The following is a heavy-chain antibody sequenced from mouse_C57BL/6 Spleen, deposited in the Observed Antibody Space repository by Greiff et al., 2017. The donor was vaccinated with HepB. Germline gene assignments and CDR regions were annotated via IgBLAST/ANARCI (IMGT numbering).Heavy chain of an antibody. V-gene: IGHV5-9*01. CDR2: ISGGGGNT. CDR3: ARGGSYDAMDY. J-gene: IGHJ4*01. Sequence: EVQGVESGGGLVKPGGSLKLSCAASGFTFSSYTMSWVRQTPEKRLEWVATISGGGGNTYYPDSVKGRFTISRDNAKNTLYLQMSSLRSEDTALYYCARGGSYDAMDYWGQGTSVTVSS. CDR1: GFTFSSYT. D-gene: IGHD1-1*02.